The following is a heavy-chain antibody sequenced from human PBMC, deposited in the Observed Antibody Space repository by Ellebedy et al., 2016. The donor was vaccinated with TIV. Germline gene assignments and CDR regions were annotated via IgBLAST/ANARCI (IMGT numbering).Heavy chain of an antibody. D-gene: IGHD3-9*01. Sequence: SETLSLXXAVYGGSFSGYYWSWIRQPPGKGLEWIGEINHSGSTNYNPSLKSRVTISVDTSKNQFSLKLSSVTAADTAVYYCARGGYDILTGYYPAYYYYGMDVWGQGTTVTVSS. CDR1: GGSFSGYY. CDR2: INHSGST. J-gene: IGHJ6*02. CDR3: ARGGYDILTGYYPAYYYYGMDV. V-gene: IGHV4-34*01.